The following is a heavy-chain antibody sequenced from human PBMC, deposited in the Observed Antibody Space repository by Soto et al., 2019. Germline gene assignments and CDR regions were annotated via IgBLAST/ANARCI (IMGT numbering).Heavy chain of an antibody. Sequence: PSETLSLTCAVYGGSFSGYDWTWIRQPPGTGLEWIGEINHSGSTNYNPSLKSRVTISVDTSKNQFSLKLSSVTAADTAVYYCARDRVLDSSGYYLSFYYGMDVWGQGTTVTVSS. D-gene: IGHD3-22*01. CDR2: INHSGST. CDR3: ARDRVLDSSGYYLSFYYGMDV. CDR1: GGSFSGYD. V-gene: IGHV4-34*01. J-gene: IGHJ6*02.